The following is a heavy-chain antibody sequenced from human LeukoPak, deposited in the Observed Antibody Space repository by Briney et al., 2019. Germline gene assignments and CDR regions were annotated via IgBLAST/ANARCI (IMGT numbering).Heavy chain of an antibody. CDR1: GYTFISYD. Sequence: EASVKVSCKASGYTFISYDINWVRQDAGQGLEWMGWMNPNSANTGYAEKFQGRVTMTRDNPMSTAYMELSGLRPEDTAVYYCARARTDLESGDLSYAFEIWGQGTMITVSS. V-gene: IGHV1-8*01. CDR2: MNPNSANT. J-gene: IGHJ3*02. CDR3: ARARTDLESGDLSYAFEI. D-gene: IGHD1-1*01.